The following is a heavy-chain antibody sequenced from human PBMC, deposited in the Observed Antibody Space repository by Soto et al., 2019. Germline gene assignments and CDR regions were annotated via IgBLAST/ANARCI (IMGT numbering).Heavy chain of an antibody. D-gene: IGHD6-13*01. Sequence: EVQVVESGGGLVQPGGSLRLSCAVSGFTLSSYSMNWVRQAPGKGLEWVSYISRSSSTIYYADSVKGRFTISRDNAENSLYLQMNSLRAEDTAVYYRARDLAGGIPDYWAQGTLVTVSS. CDR1: GFTLSSYS. V-gene: IGHV3-48*01. CDR2: ISRSSSTI. J-gene: IGHJ4*02. CDR3: ARDLAGGIPDY.